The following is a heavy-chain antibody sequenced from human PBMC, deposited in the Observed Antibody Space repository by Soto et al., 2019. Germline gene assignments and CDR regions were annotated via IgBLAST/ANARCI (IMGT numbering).Heavy chain of an antibody. CDR2: IYYSGST. V-gene: IGHV4-39*01. D-gene: IGHD3-22*01. J-gene: IGHJ4*02. CDR1: GGSVSSSSYY. CDR3: ARLGGYYQAFDN. Sequence: PSETLSLTCTVSGGSVSSSSYYWGWIRQPPGKGLEWIGSIYYSGSTYYNPSLKSRVTISVDTSKNQFSLKLMSVTSADTAVYYCARLGGYYQAFDNWGQGTLVTVSS.